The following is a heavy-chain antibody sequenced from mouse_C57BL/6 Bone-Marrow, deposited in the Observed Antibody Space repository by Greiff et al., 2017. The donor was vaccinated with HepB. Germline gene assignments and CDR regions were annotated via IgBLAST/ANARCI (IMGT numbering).Heavy chain of an antibody. CDR2: IDPETGGT. J-gene: IGHJ3*01. V-gene: IGHV1-15*01. CDR1: GYTFTDYE. CDR3: TRCGWFAY. Sequence: VKLMESGAELVRPGASVTLSCKASGYTFTDYEMHWVKQTPVHGLEWIGAIDPETGGTAYNQKFKGKAILTADKSSSTAYMELRSLTSEDSAVYYCTRCGWFAYWGQGTLVTVSA. D-gene: IGHD1-1*02.